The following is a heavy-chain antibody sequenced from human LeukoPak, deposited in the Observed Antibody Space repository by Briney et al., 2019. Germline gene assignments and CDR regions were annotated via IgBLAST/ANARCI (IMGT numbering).Heavy chain of an antibody. Sequence: PSETLSLTCTVSDGSISSYYWSWIRQPAGKGLEWIGRIYTSGSTNYNPSLKSRVTMSVDTSKNQFSLKLSSVTAADTAVYYCARDQYYYDSSGYYYLGYWGQGTLVTVSS. CDR2: IYTSGST. V-gene: IGHV4-4*07. CDR3: ARDQYYYDSSGYYYLGY. CDR1: DGSISSYY. D-gene: IGHD3-22*01. J-gene: IGHJ4*02.